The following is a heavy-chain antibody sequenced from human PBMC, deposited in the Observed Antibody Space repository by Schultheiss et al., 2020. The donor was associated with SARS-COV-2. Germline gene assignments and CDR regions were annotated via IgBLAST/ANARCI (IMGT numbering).Heavy chain of an antibody. Sequence: SETLSLTCAVYGGSFSGYYLSWIRQPPGKGLEWIGYIYYSGSTNYNPSLKSRVTISVDTSKNQFSLKLSSVTAADTAVYYCARLGMTTVTNNWFDPWGQGTLVTVSS. CDR2: IYYSGST. V-gene: IGHV4-59*08. CDR3: ARLGMTTVTNNWFDP. D-gene: IGHD4-11*01. CDR1: GGSFSGYY. J-gene: IGHJ5*02.